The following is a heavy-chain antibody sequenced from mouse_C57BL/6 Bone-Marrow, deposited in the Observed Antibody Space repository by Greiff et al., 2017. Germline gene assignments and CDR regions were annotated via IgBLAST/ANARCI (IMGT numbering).Heavy chain of an antibody. CDR1: GFTFNTYA. CDR2: IRSKSSNYAT. V-gene: IGHV10-3*01. J-gene: IGHJ4*01. D-gene: IGHD2-3*01. Sequence: DVQLVESGGGLVQPKGSLKLSCAASGFTFNTYAMHWVRQAPGKGLEWVARIRSKSSNYATYYADSVKDRFTISRDDSQSMLYLQINNRKAEDTAMYYWVSHDPYYAMDYWGQGTSVTVSS. CDR3: VSHDPYYAMDY.